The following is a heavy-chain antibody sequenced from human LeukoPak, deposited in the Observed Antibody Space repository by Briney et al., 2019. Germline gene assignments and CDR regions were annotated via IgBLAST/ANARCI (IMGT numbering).Heavy chain of an antibody. CDR2: INAYNGNT. J-gene: IGHJ4*02. D-gene: IGHD3-10*01. CDR3: PRDTDTGNYYGSGSYYSAPGY. V-gene: IGHV1-18*01. CDR1: GYTFTSYG. Sequence: ASVKVSCKASGYTFTSYGISWVRQAHGQGLEWMGWINAYNGNTNYAQKFQGRVTMTTHTLPNIAYMALRSLRSDDTAMYQFPRDTDTGNYYGSGSYYSAPGYWGQGTLVTVAS.